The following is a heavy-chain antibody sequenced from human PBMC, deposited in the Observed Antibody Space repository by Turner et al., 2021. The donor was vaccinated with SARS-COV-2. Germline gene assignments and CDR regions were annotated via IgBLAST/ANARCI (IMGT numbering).Heavy chain of an antibody. V-gene: IGHV1-46*01. Sequence: QVQLVQSGSEVKKPGASVRVSCKASGYIFTASYFHWVRQAPGQGLEWMGTINPSGGTTSYAQKFQGRVTMTRDTSTSTVYMELSSLRSEDTAVYFCARDKLLWFGELLATRPAYYYGMDVWGQGTTVTVSS. J-gene: IGHJ6*02. CDR2: INPSGGTT. D-gene: IGHD3-10*01. CDR3: ARDKLLWFGELLATRPAYYYGMDV. CDR1: GYIFTASY.